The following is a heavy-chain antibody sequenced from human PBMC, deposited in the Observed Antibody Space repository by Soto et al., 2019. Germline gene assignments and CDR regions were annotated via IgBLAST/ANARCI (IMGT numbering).Heavy chain of an antibody. CDR3: AKDTAVSGTFVVTFDS. CDR1: GFTFRSYA. Sequence: EVQLVESGGGLVQPGGSLRLSYAASGFTFRSYAMSWVRQAPGKGLEWVSSISGSGGSAFYVDSVKGRFTISRDNSKNTLQLQMNSLRADDTARYYCAKDTAVSGTFVVTFDSWGQGSLVTVSS. CDR2: ISGSGGSA. J-gene: IGHJ4*02. D-gene: IGHD6-19*01. V-gene: IGHV3-23*04.